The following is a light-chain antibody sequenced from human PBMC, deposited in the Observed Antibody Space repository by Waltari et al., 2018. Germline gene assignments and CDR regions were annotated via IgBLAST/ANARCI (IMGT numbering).Light chain of an antibody. J-gene: IGLJ2*01. CDR2: CNT. V-gene: IGLV1-40*01. Sequence: QSVLTPPPSVSGAPGQRVTIPRTGRSSNPGAGHDVPWYRQLPGTAPKLLIYCNTNRPSGVPDRFSGSKSGTSASLAITGLQAEDEADYYCQSYDSSLSGSIFGGGTKLTVL. CDR1: SSNPGAGHD. CDR3: QSYDSSLSGSI.